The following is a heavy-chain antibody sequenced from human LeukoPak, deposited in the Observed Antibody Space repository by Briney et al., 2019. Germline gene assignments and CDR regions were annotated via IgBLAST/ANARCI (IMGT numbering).Heavy chain of an antibody. CDR1: GFTFSSYA. J-gene: IGHJ5*02. D-gene: IGHD6-13*01. CDR3: AKNLHSGSCYGFAP. CDR2: ISGSGGST. Sequence: PGGSLRLSCAASGFTFSSYAMSWVRQAPGKGLEWVSAISGSGGSTYYADSVKGRFIISRDNSKNTLYLQMNSLRAEDTAVYYCAKNLHSGSCYGFAPWGQETLVTVPS. V-gene: IGHV3-23*01.